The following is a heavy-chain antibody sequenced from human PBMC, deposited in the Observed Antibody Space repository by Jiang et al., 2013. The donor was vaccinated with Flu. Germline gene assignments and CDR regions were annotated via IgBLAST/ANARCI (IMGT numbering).Heavy chain of an antibody. CDR1: GGTFSSYA. J-gene: IGHJ5*02. CDR2: IIPILGIA. V-gene: IGHV1-69*04. D-gene: IGHD3-10*01. CDR3: ARSRSNSMPYGSGDP. Sequence: GAEVKKPGSSVKVSCKASGGTFSSYAISWVRQAPGQGLEWMGRIIPILGIANYAQKFQGRVTITADKSTSTAYMELSSLRSEDTAVYYCARSRSNSMPYGSGDPWGQGTLVTVSS.